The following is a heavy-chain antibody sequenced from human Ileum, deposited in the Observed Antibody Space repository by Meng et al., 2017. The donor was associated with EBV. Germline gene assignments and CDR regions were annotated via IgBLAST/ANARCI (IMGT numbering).Heavy chain of an antibody. CDR1: GYTFTSYP. CDR3: ASRPENDVGPFDY. V-gene: IGHV1-3*04. J-gene: IGHJ4*02. CDR2: VNTGNGKT. Sequence: QVRRWESGAEVKKPGASVKVACKVSGYTFTSYPMHWVRQAPGQRLQWMGWVNTGNGKTEYSQNFQGRVTITRDTSANTAYMELSSLRSEDTAVYYCASRPENDVGPFDYWGQGTLVTVSS. D-gene: IGHD1-14*01.